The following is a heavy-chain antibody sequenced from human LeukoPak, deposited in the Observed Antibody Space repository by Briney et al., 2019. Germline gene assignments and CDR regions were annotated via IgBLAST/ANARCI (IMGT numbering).Heavy chain of an antibody. J-gene: IGHJ4*02. CDR3: ARSGGDRVEMPTIIDY. CDR1: GGSISSSSYY. Sequence: SETLSLTCTVSGGSISSSSYYWGWIRQPPGKGLEWIGSIYYSGSTYYNPSLKSRVTISVDTSKNQFSLKLSSVTAADTAVYYCARSGGDRVEMPTIIDYWGQGTLATVSS. CDR2: IYYSGST. D-gene: IGHD5-24*01. V-gene: IGHV4-39*01.